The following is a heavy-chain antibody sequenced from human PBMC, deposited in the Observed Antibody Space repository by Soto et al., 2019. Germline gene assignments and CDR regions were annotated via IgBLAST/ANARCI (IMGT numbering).Heavy chain of an antibody. CDR3: ARDPQYSSGWYDF. CDR2: ISSSGSTI. CDR1: GFTFSAYY. D-gene: IGHD6-19*01. J-gene: IGHJ5*01. V-gene: IGHV3-11*01. Sequence: QVQLVESGGGLVKPGGSLRLSCAASGFTFSAYYMSWIRQAPGKRLEWVSYISSSGSTIYYEASVKGRFTISRENDTKSLYLQMNSLRAEDTAVYYWARDPQYSSGWYDFCGQGTLVTVSS.